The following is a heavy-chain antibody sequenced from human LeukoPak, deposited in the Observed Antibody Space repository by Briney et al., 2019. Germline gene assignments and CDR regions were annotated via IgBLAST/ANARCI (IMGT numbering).Heavy chain of an antibody. J-gene: IGHJ5*01. V-gene: IGHV4-39*02. D-gene: IGHD1-1*01. CDR1: GASISSSIHY. Sequence: SETLFLTCAVSGASISSSIHYWGWVRQPPGKGLEWIGSVYYSGGTYYNPSLESRLTISVDTSNNRFSLKLKSVTAADTAVFYCARVTTGSTTLDSWGQGILVTVSS. CDR3: ARVTTGSTTLDS. CDR2: VYYSGGT.